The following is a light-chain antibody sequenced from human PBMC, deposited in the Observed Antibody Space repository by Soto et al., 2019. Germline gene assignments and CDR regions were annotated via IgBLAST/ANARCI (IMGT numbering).Light chain of an antibody. CDR3: SSYAGSNIVL. CDR1: SSGVGGYNY. V-gene: IGLV2-8*01. CDR2: EVT. J-gene: IGLJ2*01. Sequence: QSALTQPPSASGSPGQSVTISCTGTSSGVGGYNYVSWYQQHPGKAPKLLISEVTRRPSGVPDRFSGSKSGNTASLTVSGLQAEDEANYYCSSYAGSNIVLFGGGTKLTVL.